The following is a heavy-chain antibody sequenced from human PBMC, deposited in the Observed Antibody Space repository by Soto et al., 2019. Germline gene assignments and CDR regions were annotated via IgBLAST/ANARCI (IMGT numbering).Heavy chain of an antibody. V-gene: IGHV3-30-3*01. Sequence: QVQLVESGGGVVQPGRSLRLSCAASGFTFSSYAMHWVRQAPGKGLEWVAVISYDGSNKYYADSVKGRFTISRDNSKNTLYLQMNSLRAEDTAVYYCARDELGGATAFDYWGQGTLVTVSS. CDR3: ARDELGGATAFDY. D-gene: IGHD1-26*01. CDR1: GFTFSSYA. J-gene: IGHJ4*02. CDR2: ISYDGSNK.